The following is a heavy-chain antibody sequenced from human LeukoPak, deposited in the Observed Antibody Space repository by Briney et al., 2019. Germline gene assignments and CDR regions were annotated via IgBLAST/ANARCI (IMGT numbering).Heavy chain of an antibody. CDR1: GYTFTSYD. V-gene: IGHV1-8*01. CDR2: MNPNSGNT. J-gene: IGHJ5*02. CDR3: ALGYCSGGSCYKGFDP. D-gene: IGHD2-15*01. Sequence: GASVKVSCKASGYTFTSYDINWVRQATGQGLEWMGWMNPNSGNTGYAQKFLGRVTMTRNTSISTAYMELSSLRSEDTAVYYCALGYCSGGSCYKGFDPWGQGTLVTVSS.